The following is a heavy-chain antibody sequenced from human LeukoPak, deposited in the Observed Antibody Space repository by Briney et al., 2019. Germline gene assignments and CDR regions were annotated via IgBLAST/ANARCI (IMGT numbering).Heavy chain of an antibody. D-gene: IGHD3-10*01. CDR2: INPNSGGT. J-gene: IGHJ4*02. CDR3: ARGYDGWFGELLGPYYFDY. V-gene: IGHV1-2*04. Sequence: ASVKVSCKASGYTFTGYYMHWVRQAPGQGLEWMGWINPNSGGTNYAQKFQGWVTMTRDTSISTAYMELSRLRSDDTAVYYCARGYDGWFGELLGPYYFDYWGQGTLATVSS. CDR1: GYTFTGYY.